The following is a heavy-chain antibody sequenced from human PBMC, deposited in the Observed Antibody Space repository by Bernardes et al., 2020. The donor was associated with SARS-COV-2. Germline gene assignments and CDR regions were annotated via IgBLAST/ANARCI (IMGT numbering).Heavy chain of an antibody. CDR1: GGSISSYY. CDR3: ARGGRGDDYVWEN. D-gene: IGHD3-16*01. J-gene: IGHJ4*02. V-gene: IGHV4-59*01. Sequence: LSLTCTVSGGSISSYYWSWIRQPPGKGLEWIGYIYYSGSTNYNPSLKSRVTISVDTSKNQFSLKLSSVTAADTAVYYCARGGRGDDYVWENWGQGTLVTVSS. CDR2: IYYSGST.